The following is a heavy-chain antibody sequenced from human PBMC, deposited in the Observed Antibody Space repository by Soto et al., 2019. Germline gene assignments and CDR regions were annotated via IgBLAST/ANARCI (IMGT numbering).Heavy chain of an antibody. CDR3: ARDLSITISNWFDP. J-gene: IGHJ5*02. CDR1: GFTVSSNY. CDR2: IYSGGST. Sequence: GGSLRLSCAASGFTVSSNYMSWVRQAPGKGLEWVSVIYSGGSTYYADSVKGRFTISRDNSKNTLYLQMNSLRAEDTAVYYCARDLSITISNWFDPWGQGTLVTVSS. V-gene: IGHV3-66*01. D-gene: IGHD3-3*01.